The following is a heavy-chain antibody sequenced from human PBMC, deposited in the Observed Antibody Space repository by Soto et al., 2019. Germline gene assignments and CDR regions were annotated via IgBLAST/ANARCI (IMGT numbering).Heavy chain of an antibody. CDR3: TTANGYSSSWYRKRSWYFDY. Sequence: EVQLVESGGGLVKPGGSLRLSCAASGFTFSNAWMSWVRQAPGKGLEWVGRIKSKTDGGTTDYAAPVKGRFTISRDDSKNTLYLQMNSLKTEDTAVYYCTTANGYSSSWYRKRSWYFDYWGQGTLVTVSS. J-gene: IGHJ4*02. CDR2: IKSKTDGGTT. CDR1: GFTFSNAW. V-gene: IGHV3-15*01. D-gene: IGHD6-13*01.